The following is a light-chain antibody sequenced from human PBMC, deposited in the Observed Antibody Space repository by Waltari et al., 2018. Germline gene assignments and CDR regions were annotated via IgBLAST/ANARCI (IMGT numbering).Light chain of an antibody. CDR2: GAS. J-gene: IGKJ5*01. V-gene: IGKV1-12*01. CDR1: QDVSKW. Sequence: DIQMTQSPSSVSASVGDRVTITCRASQDVSKWLAWYRHKPGLAPKLLIHGASFLHNVVPSRFSGSGSGTEFTLTISSLQPEDFATYYCQQADSFPITFGQGTRLDIK. CDR3: QQADSFPIT.